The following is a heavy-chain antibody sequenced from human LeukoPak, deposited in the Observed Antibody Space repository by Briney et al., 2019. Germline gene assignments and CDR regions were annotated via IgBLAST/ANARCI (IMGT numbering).Heavy chain of an antibody. D-gene: IGHD3-22*01. J-gene: IGHJ4*02. V-gene: IGHV5-51*01. Sequence: GESLKISCKGSRGTFTKRWIAWVRQMPGKGLEWMGIIYPDDSDTRYSPSFQGQVTISADKSISTAYLQWSSLKASDTAMYYCARGEGPYYYDSSGYQHWGQGTLVTVSS. CDR1: RGTFTKRW. CDR3: ARGEGPYYYDSSGYQH. CDR2: IYPDDSDT.